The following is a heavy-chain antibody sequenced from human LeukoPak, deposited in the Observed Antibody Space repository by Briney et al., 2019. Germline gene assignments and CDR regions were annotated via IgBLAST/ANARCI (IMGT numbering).Heavy chain of an antibody. CDR3: ARGLQPYNWFDP. V-gene: IGHV1-3*01. D-gene: IGHD5-24*01. Sequence: GASVKVSCKASGYTFTSYAMHWVRQAPGQRLEWMGWINAGNGNTKYSQKFQGRVTITRDTSASTAYMELSSLRSDDTAVYYCARGLQPYNWFDPWGQGTLVTVSS. CDR2: INAGNGNT. J-gene: IGHJ5*02. CDR1: GYTFTSYA.